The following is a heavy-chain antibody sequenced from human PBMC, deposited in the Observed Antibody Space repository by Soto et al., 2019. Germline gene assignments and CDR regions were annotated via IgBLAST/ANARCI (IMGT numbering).Heavy chain of an antibody. V-gene: IGHV3-15*01. CDR1: GFTFSNAW. CDR3: TREVGIAARPDFATPKLIHAKADY. D-gene: IGHD6-6*01. J-gene: IGHJ4*02. Sequence: GGSLRLSCAASGFTFSNAWMSWVRQAPGKGLEWVGRIKSKTDGGTTDYAPPVKGMFTISRDDSRSTLYLQMNSLKTEDTAVYYCTREVGIAARPDFATPKLIHAKADYCGQGTLVTVSS. CDR2: IKSKTDGGTT.